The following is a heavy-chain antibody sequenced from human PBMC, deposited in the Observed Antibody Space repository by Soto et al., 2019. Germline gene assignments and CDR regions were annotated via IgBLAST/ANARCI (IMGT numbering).Heavy chain of an antibody. J-gene: IGHJ4*02. CDR1: GFTFSSYA. CDR2: ISGSGGST. D-gene: IGHD2-15*01. CDR3: AKDGYCSGGSCYSGAGFDY. Sequence: GGSLRLSCAASGFTFSSYAMSWVRQAPGKGLEWVSAISGSGGSTYYADSVKGRFTISRDNSKNTLYLQMNSLRAEDTAVYYCAKDGYCSGGSCYSGAGFDYWGQGTLVTVSS. V-gene: IGHV3-23*01.